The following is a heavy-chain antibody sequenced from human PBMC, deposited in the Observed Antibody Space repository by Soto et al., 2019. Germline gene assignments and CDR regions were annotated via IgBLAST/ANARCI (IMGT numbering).Heavy chain of an antibody. CDR2: IKSKTDGGTT. J-gene: IGHJ4*02. CDR1: GFTFSNAW. V-gene: IGHV3-15*07. Sequence: PGGSLRLSCAASGFTFSNAWMNWVRQAPGKGLEWVGRIKSKTDGGTTDYAAPVKGRFTISRDDSKNTLYLQMNSLKTEDTAVYYCIWYYYDSSGYYYFDYWGQGTPVTLSS. CDR3: IWYYYDSSGYYYFDY. D-gene: IGHD3-22*01.